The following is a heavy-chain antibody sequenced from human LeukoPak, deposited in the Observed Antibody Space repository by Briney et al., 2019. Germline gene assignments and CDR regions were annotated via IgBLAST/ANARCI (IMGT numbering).Heavy chain of an antibody. CDR3: ARGVGATSRPSYFDY. J-gene: IGHJ4*02. CDR2: ISTGSGYI. CDR1: GFAFSSYS. D-gene: IGHD1-26*01. Sequence: PGGSLRLSCAATGFAFSSYSMNWVRQAPGKGLEWVSFISTGSGYIYYADSVKGRFTISRDNAKNSLYLQVNGLRAEDTAVYYCARGVGATSRPSYFDYWGQGTLVTVSS. V-gene: IGHV3-21*01.